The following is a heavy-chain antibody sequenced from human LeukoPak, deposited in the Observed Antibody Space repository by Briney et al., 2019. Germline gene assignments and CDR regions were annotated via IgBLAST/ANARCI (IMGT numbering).Heavy chain of an antibody. Sequence: ASVKVSCKASGYTFTSYYMHWVRQAPGQGLESMGIINPSDGSTSYAQKFQGRVTMTRDTSTSTVYMGLSSLRSEDTAVYYCATGRRLALDYWGQGTTVTVSS. D-gene: IGHD6-19*01. CDR2: INPSDGST. J-gene: IGHJ4*03. CDR3: ATGRRLALDY. CDR1: GYTFTSYY. V-gene: IGHV1-46*01.